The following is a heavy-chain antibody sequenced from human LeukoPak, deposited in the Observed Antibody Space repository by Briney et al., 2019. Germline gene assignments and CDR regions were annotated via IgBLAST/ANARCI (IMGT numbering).Heavy chain of an antibody. Sequence: KTSETLSLTCTVSGGSISSYYWSWIRQPPGKGLEWIGYIYTSGSTNYNPSLKSRVTISVDTSKNHFSLKLSSVTAADTAVYYCATSLYSSSWFFDYWGQGTLVTVSS. CDR1: GGSISSYY. CDR2: IYTSGST. D-gene: IGHD6-13*01. CDR3: ATSLYSSSWFFDY. V-gene: IGHV4-4*09. J-gene: IGHJ4*02.